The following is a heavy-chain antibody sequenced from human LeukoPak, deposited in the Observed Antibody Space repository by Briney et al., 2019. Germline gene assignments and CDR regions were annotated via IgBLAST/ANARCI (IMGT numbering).Heavy chain of an antibody. V-gene: IGHV4-59*01. CDR3: ASCSGDNCYSHYYDY. J-gene: IGHJ4*02. CDR2: IYYSGST. D-gene: IGHD2-15*01. CDR1: GGSMSDSY. Sequence: SETLSLTCTVSGGSMSDSYWSWIRPPPGKGLEWIGYIYYSGSTNYNPSLKSRVTISVDTSKNQFSLKLTSVTAADTAVYYCASCSGDNCYSHYYDYWGQGTLVTVSS.